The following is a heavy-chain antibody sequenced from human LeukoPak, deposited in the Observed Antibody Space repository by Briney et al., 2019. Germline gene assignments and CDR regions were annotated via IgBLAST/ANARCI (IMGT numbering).Heavy chain of an antibody. V-gene: IGHV4-59*11. CDR1: GGSISSHY. J-gene: IGHJ4*02. CDR3: AGVGGSESYYNAYEKYFDY. D-gene: IGHD3-10*01. CDR2: IYYSGST. Sequence: PSETLSLTCTVSGGSISSHYWSWIRQPPGKGREWVGYIYYSGSTNYNPSLKSRVTISVDTSQNQFSLKLSSVDGADTAVFFFAGVGGSESYYNAYEKYFDYWGEGALVTVSS.